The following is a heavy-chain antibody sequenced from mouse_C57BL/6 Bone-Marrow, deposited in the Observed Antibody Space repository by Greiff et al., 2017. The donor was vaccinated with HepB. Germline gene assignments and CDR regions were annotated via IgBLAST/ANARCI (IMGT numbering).Heavy chain of an antibody. CDR2: INPNNGGT. CDR3: ARTGGIDGYRFAY. J-gene: IGHJ3*01. CDR1: GYTFTDYY. V-gene: IGHV1-26*01. Sequence: EVQLQQSGPELVKPGASVKISCKASGYTFTDYYMNWVKQSHGKSLEWIGDINPNNGGTSYNQKFKGKATLTVDKSSSTAYMELRSLTSEDSAVYYCARTGGIDGYRFAYWGQGTLVTVSA. D-gene: IGHD2-3*01.